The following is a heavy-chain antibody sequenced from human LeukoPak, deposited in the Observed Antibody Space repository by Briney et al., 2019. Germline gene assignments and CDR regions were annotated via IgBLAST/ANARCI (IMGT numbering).Heavy chain of an antibody. CDR3: ARDRRAAAGTSYYYYYYYMDV. V-gene: IGHV1-69*05. CDR1: EGTFSSYA. D-gene: IGHD6-13*01. Sequence: SVKVSCKASEGTFSSYAISWVRQAPGQGLEWMGGIIPIFGTANYAQKFQGRVTITTDESTSTAYMELSSLRSEDTAVYYCARDRRAAAGTSYYYYYYYMDVWGKGTTVTVSS. CDR2: IIPIFGTA. J-gene: IGHJ6*03.